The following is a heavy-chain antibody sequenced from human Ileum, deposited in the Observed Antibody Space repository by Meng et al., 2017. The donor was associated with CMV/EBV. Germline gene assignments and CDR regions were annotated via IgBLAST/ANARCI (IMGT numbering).Heavy chain of an antibody. CDR1: GYTFTGYY. Sequence: ASVKVSCKASGYTFTGYYMHWVRQAPGQGLEWMGWINPNSGDTNYAQKFQGRVTMTRDTSISTAYMELSRLRSDDTAMYYCAGHCSTTSCRPMDVWSQGTTVTVS. J-gene: IGHJ6*02. CDR2: INPNSGDT. CDR3: AGHCSTTSCRPMDV. V-gene: IGHV1-2*02. D-gene: IGHD2-2*01.